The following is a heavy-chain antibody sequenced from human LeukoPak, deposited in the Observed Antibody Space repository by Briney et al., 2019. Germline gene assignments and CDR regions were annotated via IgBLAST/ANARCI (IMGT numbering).Heavy chain of an antibody. V-gene: IGHV4-59*01. D-gene: IGHD3-16*01. CDR2: IYYSGST. J-gene: IGHJ6*02. Sequence: SETLSLTCTVPGGSISSYYWSWIRQPPGKGLEWIGYIYYSGSTNYSPSLKSRVTISVDTSKNQFSLKLSSVTAADTAVYYCARARLDVYGMDVWGQGTTVTVSS. CDR1: GGSISSYY. CDR3: ARARLDVYGMDV.